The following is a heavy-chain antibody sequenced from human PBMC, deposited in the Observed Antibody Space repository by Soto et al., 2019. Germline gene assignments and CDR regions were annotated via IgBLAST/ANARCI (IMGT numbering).Heavy chain of an antibody. V-gene: IGHV3-33*01. CDR2: IWSDGNNK. CDR1: GFTFSSYG. J-gene: IGHJ4*02. Sequence: GGSLRLPCAASGFTFSSYGMHWVRQAPGKGLEWVAVIWSDGNNKCYADSVKGRFAISRDNSKKTLYLQMNSLRAEDTAVYYCARVFDTYYFDSWGQGNMVTVSS. D-gene: IGHD3-9*01. CDR3: ARVFDTYYFDS.